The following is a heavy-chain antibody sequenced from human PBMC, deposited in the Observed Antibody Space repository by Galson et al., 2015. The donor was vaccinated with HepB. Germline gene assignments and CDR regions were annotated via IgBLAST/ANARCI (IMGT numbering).Heavy chain of an antibody. Sequence: SVKVSCKASGGTFSSYAISWVRQAPGQGLEWMGGIIPIFGTANYAQKFQGRVTITADESTSTAYMELSSLRSEDTAVYYCASLNTYLTPGRDPSFDYWGQGTLVTVSS. D-gene: IGHD2-15*01. CDR2: IIPIFGTA. CDR1: GGTFSSYA. CDR3: ASLNTYLTPGRDPSFDY. V-gene: IGHV1-69*13. J-gene: IGHJ4*02.